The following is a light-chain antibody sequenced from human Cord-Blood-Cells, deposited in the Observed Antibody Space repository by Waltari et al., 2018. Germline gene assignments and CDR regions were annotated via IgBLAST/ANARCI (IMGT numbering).Light chain of an antibody. CDR3: SSYAGSNNLV. CDR2: EVS. V-gene: IGLV2-8*01. CDR1: SSDVGGYNY. Sequence: QSALTQPPSASGPPGQSVTISCTGTSSDVGGYNYVSWYQQHPGKAPNLMIYEVSKRPSGVPDRFSGSKSGNTASLTVSGLQAEDEADYYCSSYAGSNNLVFGGGTKLTVL. J-gene: IGLJ3*02.